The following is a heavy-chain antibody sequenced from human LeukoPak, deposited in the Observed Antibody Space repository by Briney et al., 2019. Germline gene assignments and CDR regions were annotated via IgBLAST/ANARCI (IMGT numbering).Heavy chain of an antibody. CDR2: INHSGST. V-gene: IGHV4-34*01. CDR1: GGSFSGYY. Sequence: SETLSLTCAVYGGSFSGYYWSWIRQPPGKGLEWIGEINHSGSTNSNPSLKSRVTISVDTSKNQFSLKLSSVTAADTAVYYCARAILWFSLNHYYCYMDVWGKGTTATVSS. CDR3: ARAILWFSLNHYYCYMDV. J-gene: IGHJ6*03. D-gene: IGHD3-10*01.